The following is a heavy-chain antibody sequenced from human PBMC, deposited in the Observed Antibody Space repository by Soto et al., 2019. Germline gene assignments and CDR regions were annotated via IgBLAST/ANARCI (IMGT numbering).Heavy chain of an antibody. Sequence: QVTLKESGPVLVKPTETLTLTCSVSGFSLTNGRMGVSWIRQPPGKALEWLAHFFSDAERSYSTSMQSRLNMYKESSGQQVVPSMTNMAPADPATYFFARMDGEYNHYGLDVWGHGIPVTVSS. CDR3: ARMDGEYNHYGLDV. J-gene: IGHJ6*02. CDR2: FFSDAER. V-gene: IGHV2-26*01. CDR1: GFSLTNGRMG. D-gene: IGHD4-17*01.